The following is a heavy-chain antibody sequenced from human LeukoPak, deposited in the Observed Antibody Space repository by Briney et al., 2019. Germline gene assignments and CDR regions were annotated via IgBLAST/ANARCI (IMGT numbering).Heavy chain of an antibody. CDR3: AKDYDFWSGSYGLDY. V-gene: IGHV3-30*02. D-gene: IGHD3-3*01. J-gene: IGHJ4*02. CDR1: AFTSSSYA. CDR2: IRYDGSNK. Sequence: GGSLTLSCAMSAFTSSSYATHWVRHAPGKWRGWVAFIRYDGSNKYYADSVKGRFTSSRDNSKNTLYMQMNSLRAEDRAVYYCAKDYDFWSGSYGLDYWGQGTLVTVSS.